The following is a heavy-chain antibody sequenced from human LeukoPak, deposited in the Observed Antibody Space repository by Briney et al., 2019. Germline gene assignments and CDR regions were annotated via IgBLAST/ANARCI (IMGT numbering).Heavy chain of an antibody. D-gene: IGHD2-15*01. Sequence: PGGSLRLSCAASGFNFSNYAMTWVRHAPGKGLELVSTVNSNDRPYYADSVKGRFTISRDNSKNTLYLQMNTLRVEDTALYYCAKARAAVVEAAINYWGQGILVTVSP. CDR2: VNSNDRP. J-gene: IGHJ4*02. V-gene: IGHV3-23*01. CDR3: AKARAAVVEAAINY. CDR1: GFNFSNYA.